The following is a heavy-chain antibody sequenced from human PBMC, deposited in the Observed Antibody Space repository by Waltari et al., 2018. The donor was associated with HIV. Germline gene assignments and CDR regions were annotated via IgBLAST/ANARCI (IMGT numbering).Heavy chain of an antibody. CDR1: GGSVSSNSYFWDTSPTYY. D-gene: IGHD2-8*01. CDR3: ARRHFRVNNFYFVPRYCTFNNVEV. J-gene: IGHJ6*02. V-gene: IGHV4-39*01. CDR2: FHSICIA. Sequence: QLQESGPRLVKPSETLSLNCTVSGGSVSSNSYFWDTSPTYYWAWIRQPPGKGVERVGTFHSICIANYRPTLNNLVTITLDDAMKQFSLNVASVTVADTPTYYCARRHFRVNNFYFVPRYCTFNNVEVWGQGTTGTVSS.